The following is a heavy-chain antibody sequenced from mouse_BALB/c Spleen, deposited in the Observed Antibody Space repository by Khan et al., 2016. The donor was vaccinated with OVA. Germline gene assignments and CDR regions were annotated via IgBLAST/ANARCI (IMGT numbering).Heavy chain of an antibody. CDR2: FGPGSGST. J-gene: IGHJ4*01. CDR1: GYTFTRYW. V-gene: IGHV1S41*01. CDR3: AISNYDGRSLYAMDY. D-gene: IGHD1-1*01. Sequence: DLVKPGASVKLSCKAYGYTFTRYWTYWIKQRPGEGLEWIGRFGPGSGSTDYNAMLKDKATLTVEKSSSTSYIQLGILSSEDSAVYFCAISNYDGRSLYAMDYWGQGTSVTVSS.